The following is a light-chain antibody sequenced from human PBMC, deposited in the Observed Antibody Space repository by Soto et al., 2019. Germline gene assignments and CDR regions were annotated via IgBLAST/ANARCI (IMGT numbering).Light chain of an antibody. CDR3: SSYATSSTRV. Sequence: QSVLTQPASVSGSPGQSITISCTRSNSDVGGYNYVSWYQQHPGKAPKLMIYEVAKRLSGVSNRFSGSKSGNTASLTISGLQADDEADYYCSSYATSSTRVFGTGTKLTVL. V-gene: IGLV2-14*01. CDR1: NSDVGGYNY. CDR2: EVA. J-gene: IGLJ1*01.